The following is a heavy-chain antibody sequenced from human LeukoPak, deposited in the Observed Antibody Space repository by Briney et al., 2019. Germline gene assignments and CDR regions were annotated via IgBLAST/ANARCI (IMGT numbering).Heavy chain of an antibody. J-gene: IGHJ3*02. V-gene: IGHV4-4*09. CDR1: GSISNYY. CDR3: ARQKCTSTSCLTKNAFDI. D-gene: IGHD2-2*01. CDR2: IYTSGST. Sequence: PSETLSLTCTVSGSISNYYWSWIRRPPGKGLEWIGYIYTSGSTNYNPSLKSRVTISVDTSKNQFSLDLSSVTAADTAVYYCARQKCTSTSCLTKNAFDIWGQGTMVTVSS.